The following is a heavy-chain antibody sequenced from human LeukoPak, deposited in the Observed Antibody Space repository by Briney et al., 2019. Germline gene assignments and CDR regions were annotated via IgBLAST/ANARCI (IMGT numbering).Heavy chain of an antibody. V-gene: IGHV3-30*04. CDR2: ISYDGSGK. J-gene: IGHJ4*02. CDR3: ARERTGYYTVY. CDR1: GFTFSNYA. Sequence: GGSLRLSCAASGFTFSNYAMHWVRQAPGKGLEWVALISYDGSGKYYSDSVKGRFTISRDSSENTLYLQMNSLGAEDTAIYYCARERTGYYTVYWGQGTLVTVSS. D-gene: IGHD3-3*01.